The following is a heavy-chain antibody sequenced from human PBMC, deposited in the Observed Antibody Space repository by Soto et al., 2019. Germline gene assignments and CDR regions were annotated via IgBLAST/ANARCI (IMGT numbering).Heavy chain of an antibody. CDR3: ARHQPIYCSSTSCYRPLEY. Sequence: SETLSLTCTVSGGSISSYYWSCIRQPAGKGLEWIGRIYTSGSTNYNPSLKSRVTMSVDTSKNQFSLKLSSVTAADTAVDYCARHQPIYCSSTSCYRPLEYWGQGTMVTVSS. J-gene: IGHJ4*02. CDR1: GGSISSYY. V-gene: IGHV4-4*07. CDR2: IYTSGST. D-gene: IGHD2-2*01.